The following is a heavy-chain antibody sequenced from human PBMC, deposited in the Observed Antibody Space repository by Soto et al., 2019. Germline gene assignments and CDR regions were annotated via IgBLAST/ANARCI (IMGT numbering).Heavy chain of an antibody. CDR3: ARSPRVAVVTIHYFRLDV. V-gene: IGHV4-31*03. J-gene: IGHJ6*02. D-gene: IGHD4-4*01. Sequence: SETLSLTCTVSGGSVSSSDYYWSWIRQHPGKGLEWIGYIYNSGSTYYNPSLKSRVTISVDTSKNHFSLKLSSVTAADTAVYFWARSPRVAVVTIHYFRLDVWGQGTTVTISS. CDR2: IYNSGST. CDR1: GGSVSSSDYY.